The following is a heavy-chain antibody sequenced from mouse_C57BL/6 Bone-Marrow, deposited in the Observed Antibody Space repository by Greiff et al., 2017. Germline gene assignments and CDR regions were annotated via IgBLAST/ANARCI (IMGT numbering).Heavy chain of an antibody. Sequence: EVKLVESGGGLVQPGGSLKLSCAASGFTFSDYYMYWVRQTPEKRLEWVAYISNGGGSTYYPDTVKGRFTISRDNAKNPLYLQMSRLKSEDTAMYYCARGDSNGFEGWFAYWGQGTLVTVSA. CDR3: ARGDSNGFEGWFAY. CDR2: ISNGGGST. J-gene: IGHJ3*01. CDR1: GFTFSDYY. D-gene: IGHD2-5*01. V-gene: IGHV5-12*01.